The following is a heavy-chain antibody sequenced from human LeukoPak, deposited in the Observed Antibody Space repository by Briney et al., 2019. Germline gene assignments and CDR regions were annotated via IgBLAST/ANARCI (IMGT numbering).Heavy chain of an antibody. CDR2: ISSSSSYT. J-gene: IGHJ3*02. CDR3: ARERSCSSTSCYEIAVAGTDAFDI. V-gene: IGHV3-11*06. CDR1: GFTFSDYY. Sequence: GGSLRLSCAASGFTFSDYYMSWIRQAPGKGLEWASYISSSSSYTNYADSVKGRFTISRDNAKNSLYLQMNSLRAEDTAVYYCARERSCSSTSCYEIAVAGTDAFDIWGQGTMVTVSS. D-gene: IGHD2-2*01.